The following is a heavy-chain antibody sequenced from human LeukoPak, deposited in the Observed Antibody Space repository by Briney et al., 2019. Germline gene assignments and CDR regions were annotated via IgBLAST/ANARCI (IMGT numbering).Heavy chain of an antibody. D-gene: IGHD4/OR15-4a*01. Sequence: PGGSLRLSCVASGFTFSSYWMSWVRQAPGKGLECVADIKQDGSEKYYVDSVKGRFTISRDNAKNSLYLQMNSLRVEDTAVYYCARRAGAYSHPYDYWGQGTLVTVSS. V-gene: IGHV3-7*01. CDR1: GFTFSSYW. J-gene: IGHJ4*02. CDR3: ARRAGAYSHPYDY. CDR2: IKQDGSEK.